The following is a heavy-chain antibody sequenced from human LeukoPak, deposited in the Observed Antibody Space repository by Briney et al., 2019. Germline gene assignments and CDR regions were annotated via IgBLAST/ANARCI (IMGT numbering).Heavy chain of an antibody. V-gene: IGHV1-18*01. CDR3: ARDLIAARPGWFDP. J-gene: IGHJ5*02. Sequence: ASVKVSCKASGYTFTTYGVNWVRQSPGQGLEWMGWISAYNGNTNYAQNLQGRVTLTTDTSASTAYMELRSLRSDDTAVYYCARDLIAARPGWFDPWGQGTLVTVSS. D-gene: IGHD6-6*01. CDR2: ISAYNGNT. CDR1: GYTFTTYG.